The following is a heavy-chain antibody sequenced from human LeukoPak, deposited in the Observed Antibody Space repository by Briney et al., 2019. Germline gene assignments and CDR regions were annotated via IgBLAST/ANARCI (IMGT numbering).Heavy chain of an antibody. D-gene: IGHD3-22*01. CDR3: ARSLLGYFSWFDP. CDR2: IYYSGST. V-gene: IGHV4-59*01. Sequence: SETLSLTCTVSGGSISSYYWSWLRQPPGKGLEWIGYIYYSGSTNYNPSLKSRVTISVDTSKNQFSLKLSSVTAADTAVYYCARSLLGYFSWFDPWGQGTLVTVSS. CDR1: GGSISSYY. J-gene: IGHJ5*02.